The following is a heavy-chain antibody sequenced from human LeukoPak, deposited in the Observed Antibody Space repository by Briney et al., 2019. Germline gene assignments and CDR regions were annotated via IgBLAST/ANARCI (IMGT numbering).Heavy chain of an antibody. CDR2: ISYDGSNK. D-gene: IGHD6-13*01. V-gene: IGHV3-30-3*01. CDR3: ARDPIAAAGHLDY. CDR1: GFTFSSYA. Sequence: GGSLRLSCAASGFTFSSYATHWVRQAPGKGLEWVAVISYDGSNKYYADSVKGRFTISRDNSKNTLYLQINSLRAEDTAVYYCARDPIAAAGHLDYWGQGTLVTVSS. J-gene: IGHJ4*02.